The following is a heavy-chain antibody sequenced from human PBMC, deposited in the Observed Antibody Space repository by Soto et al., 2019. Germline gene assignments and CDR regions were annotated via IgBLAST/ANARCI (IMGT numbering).Heavy chain of an antibody. CDR1: GGSISSYY. CDR3: ARARARYGNYNWFDP. CDR2: IYYSGST. D-gene: IGHD4-17*01. Sequence: SETLSLTCTVSGGSISSYYWSWIRQPPGKGLEWIGYIYYSGSTNYNPSLKSRVTISVDTSKNQFSLKLSSVTAADTAVYYCARARARYGNYNWFDPWGQGTLVTVSS. V-gene: IGHV4-59*01. J-gene: IGHJ5*02.